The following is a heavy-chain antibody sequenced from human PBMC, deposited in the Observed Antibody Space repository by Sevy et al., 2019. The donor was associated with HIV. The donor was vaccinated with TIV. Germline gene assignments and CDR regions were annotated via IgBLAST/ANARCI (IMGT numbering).Heavy chain of an antibody. CDR1: GGSISSSSYY. D-gene: IGHD1-26*01. CDR3: ARHRGIVGASTSPFDI. V-gene: IGHV4-39*01. CDR2: IYYSGST. Sequence: SETLSLTCTVSGGSISSSSYYWGWIRQPPGKGLEWIGSIYYSGSTNYNPSLKSRVTISVDTSKNQFSLKLSSVTAADTAVYYCARHRGIVGASTSPFDIRGQGTMVTVSS. J-gene: IGHJ3*02.